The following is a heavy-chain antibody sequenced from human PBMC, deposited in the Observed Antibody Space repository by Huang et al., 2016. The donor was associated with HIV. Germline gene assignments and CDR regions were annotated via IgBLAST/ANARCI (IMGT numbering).Heavy chain of an antibody. D-gene: IGHD4-4*01. J-gene: IGHJ4*02. V-gene: IGHV4-4*07. CDR1: GDPMTGFY. CDR3: ARDNAYRGFFDF. Sequence: QVYLHESGPGRLKPSDTLSLTCTVSGDPMTGFYWSWIRQSDAKGLEWVGHIHSDGNTDFSPTLRSRIAMSIHPTKNQFSLALNSMTAADAGVYYCARDNAYRGFFDFWGQGVLVTGPS. CDR2: IHSDGNT.